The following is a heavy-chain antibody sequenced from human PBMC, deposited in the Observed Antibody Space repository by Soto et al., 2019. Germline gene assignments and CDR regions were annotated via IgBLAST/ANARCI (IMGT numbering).Heavy chain of an antibody. V-gene: IGHV3-7*03. D-gene: IGHD7-27*01. Sequence: GGSVRLSRAASGFTLSNYWMTWVRHAPGKGLEWVANINKDGCQKNYVDSVKGRFTIARDSRQHSLSLQINSLRVEDTAVYYCVRELGLAYWGQGALVT. J-gene: IGHJ4*02. CDR3: VRELGLAY. CDR2: INKDGCQK. CDR1: GFTLSNYW.